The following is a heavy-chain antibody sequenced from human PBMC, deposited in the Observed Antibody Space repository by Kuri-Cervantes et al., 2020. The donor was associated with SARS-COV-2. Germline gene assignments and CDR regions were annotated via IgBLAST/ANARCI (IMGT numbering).Heavy chain of an antibody. CDR1: GFTFDDYA. V-gene: IGHV3-23*01. D-gene: IGHD2-2*01. CDR2: ISGSGGST. J-gene: IGHJ5*02. Sequence: GGSLRLSCAASGFTFDDYAMNWVRQAPGKGLEWVSIISGSGGSTYYADSVKGRFTISRDNSKNTLYLQMNSLRAEDTAIYYCARKIAAMDGQNWFDPWGLGTQVTVSS. CDR3: ARKIAAMDGQNWFDP.